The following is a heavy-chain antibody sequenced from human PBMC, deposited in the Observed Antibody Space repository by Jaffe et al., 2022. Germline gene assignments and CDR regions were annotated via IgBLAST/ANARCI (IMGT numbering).Heavy chain of an antibody. Sequence: QVTLRESGPALVKPTQTLTLTCTLSGLRLSSSGMCVSWVRQPPGKALEWLALIDSDDDEYYTTSLKTRLTISKDTSRNQVVLTMTNMDPVDTGTYYCAGITKRCAAFDVWGLGTMVTVSS. V-gene: IGHV2-70*20. CDR3: AGITKRCAAFDV. J-gene: IGHJ3*01. CDR2: IDSDDDE. CDR1: GLRLSSSGMC.